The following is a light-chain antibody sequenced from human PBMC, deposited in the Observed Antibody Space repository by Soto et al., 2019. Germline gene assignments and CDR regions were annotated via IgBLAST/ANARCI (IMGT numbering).Light chain of an antibody. CDR1: SSNIGSNT. Sequence: QSALTQPPSASGTPGQRVTISCSGSSSNIGSNTVNWYQQLPGTAPKLLIYSNNHRPSGVPDRFSGSKSGTSASLAISGLLSEDEADYYCAAWDDSLNGVVFGGGTKLTVL. CDR3: AAWDDSLNGVV. V-gene: IGLV1-44*01. J-gene: IGLJ2*01. CDR2: SNN.